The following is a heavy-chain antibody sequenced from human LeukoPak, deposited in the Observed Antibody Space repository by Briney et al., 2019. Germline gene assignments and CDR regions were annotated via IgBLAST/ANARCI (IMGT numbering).Heavy chain of an antibody. D-gene: IGHD2-21*02. V-gene: IGHV3-48*03. CDR3: ARALYCGGDCYLFDY. J-gene: IGHJ4*02. CDR1: GFTYSSYE. CDR2: ISSSGSTI. Sequence: GGSLRLSCAASGFTYSSYEMNWVRQAPGKGLEWVSYISSSGSTIYYADSVKGRFTISRDNAKNSLYLQMNSLRAEDTAVYYCARALYCGGDCYLFDYWGQGTLVTVSS.